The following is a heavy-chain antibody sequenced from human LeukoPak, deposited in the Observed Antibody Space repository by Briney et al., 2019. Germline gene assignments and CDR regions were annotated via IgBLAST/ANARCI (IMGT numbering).Heavy chain of an antibody. V-gene: IGHV3-15*01. CDR1: GFTFSNAW. Sequence: SGGSQRLSCAASGFTFSNAWMSWARQAPGKGLEWVGRIKSKTDGGTTDYAAPVKGRFTISRDDSKNTLYLQINSLKTEDTAVYYCTTRFYSFVSSRPYINWFEPWGQGTLVSVSS. J-gene: IGHJ5*02. CDR2: IKSKTDGGTT. CDR3: TTRFYSFVSSRPYINWFEP. D-gene: IGHD3-3*01.